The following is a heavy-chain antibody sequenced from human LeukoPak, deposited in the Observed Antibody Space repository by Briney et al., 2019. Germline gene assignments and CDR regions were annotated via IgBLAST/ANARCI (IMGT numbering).Heavy chain of an antibody. Sequence: PGGSMRLSCAASGFTFSSYAMNWVRQAPGKGLEWVSSISGRSADIYYADSVKGRFTISRDNAKNSLYLQMNSLRVEDTAVYYCARELYYYDSRGYYSNFDYWGQGTLVTVSS. CDR3: ARELYYYDSRGYYSNFDY. CDR1: GFTFSSYA. J-gene: IGHJ4*02. V-gene: IGHV3-21*01. D-gene: IGHD3-22*01. CDR2: ISGRSADI.